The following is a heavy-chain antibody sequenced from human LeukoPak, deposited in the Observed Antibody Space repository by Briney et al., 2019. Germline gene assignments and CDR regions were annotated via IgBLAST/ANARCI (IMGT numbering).Heavy chain of an antibody. Sequence: GASVKVSCKASGYTFTSYDINWVRQATGQGLEWMGWMNPNSGNTGYAQKFQGRVTMTRNTSISTAYMELGSLRSEDTAVYYCARVTYYDFWSGYRPHYYYYGMDVWGQGTTVTVSS. CDR3: ARVTYYDFWSGYRPHYYYYGMDV. CDR1: GYTFTSYD. CDR2: MNPNSGNT. V-gene: IGHV1-8*01. J-gene: IGHJ6*02. D-gene: IGHD3-3*01.